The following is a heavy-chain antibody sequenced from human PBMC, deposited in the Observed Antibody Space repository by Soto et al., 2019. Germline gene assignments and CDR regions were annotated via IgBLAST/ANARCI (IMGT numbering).Heavy chain of an antibody. CDR3: ARDKRDLRFLEWSYYFDY. Sequence: SETLSLTCTVSGDSITSSSHYWGWIRQPPGKGLECIANIYYDGNTYYNPSLKSRVAISLDTSKNTLYLQMNSLRAEDTAVYYCARDKRDLRFLEWSYYFDYSGQGTLVTVSS. J-gene: IGHJ4*02. CDR1: GDSITSSSHY. D-gene: IGHD3-3*01. V-gene: IGHV4-39*02. CDR2: IYYDGNT.